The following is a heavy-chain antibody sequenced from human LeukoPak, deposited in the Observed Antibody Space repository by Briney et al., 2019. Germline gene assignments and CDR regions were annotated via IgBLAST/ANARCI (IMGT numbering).Heavy chain of an antibody. CDR2: IYYNGST. J-gene: IGHJ4*02. Sequence: SETLSLTCTVSGGSISSYYWSWIRQPPGKGLEWIGYIYYNGSTNYNPSLKSRVTISVDTSKNQFSLKLSSVTAADTAVYYCARGYYGSGSYFDYWGQGTLVTVSS. D-gene: IGHD3-10*01. CDR3: ARGYYGSGSYFDY. CDR1: GGSISSYY. V-gene: IGHV4-59*08.